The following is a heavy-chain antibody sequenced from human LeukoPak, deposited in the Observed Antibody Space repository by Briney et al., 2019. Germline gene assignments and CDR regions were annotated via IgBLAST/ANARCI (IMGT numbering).Heavy chain of an antibody. CDR2: ISGGGDIT. Sequence: GGSLRLSCSASGFTFKSYAMHWVRQTPGKGLEWVSAISGGGDITYYADSVKGRFTISRDNSKDTLFLQMHSLRPGDTAVYYCVREDTPATANYWGQGTLVTISS. CDR1: GFTFKSYA. V-gene: IGHV3-23*01. CDR3: VREDTPATANY. D-gene: IGHD2-21*02. J-gene: IGHJ4*02.